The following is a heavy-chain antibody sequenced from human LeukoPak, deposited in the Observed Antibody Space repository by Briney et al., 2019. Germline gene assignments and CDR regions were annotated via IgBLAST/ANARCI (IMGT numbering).Heavy chain of an antibody. Sequence: GASVKVSCKISEYSLSDLSIHWVREAPGEGLEWMGGFDSENNKMVYSQKLQGRVTMTEDTSADTAYMELTSLRSEDTAVYFCAPDRVYRSSGRSWGFFDYWGQGTLVIVSS. D-gene: IGHD6-19*01. CDR3: APDRVYRSSGRSWGFFDY. CDR2: FDSENNKM. J-gene: IGHJ4*02. CDR1: EYSLSDLS. V-gene: IGHV1-24*01.